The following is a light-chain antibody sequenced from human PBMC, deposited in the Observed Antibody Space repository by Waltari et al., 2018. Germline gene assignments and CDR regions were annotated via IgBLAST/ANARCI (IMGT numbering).Light chain of an antibody. J-gene: IGLJ2*01. Sequence: QSALTQPPSASGSPGQSVTISCTGTGSDIGGYNYVSWYQQHPGKAPKRLIYEVTKRPSGVPDRFSGSKSGNTASLTVSGLQAEDEAYYYCSSDADNKGVFGGGTKLTVL. CDR3: SSDADNKGV. CDR2: EVT. CDR1: GSDIGGYNY. V-gene: IGLV2-8*01.